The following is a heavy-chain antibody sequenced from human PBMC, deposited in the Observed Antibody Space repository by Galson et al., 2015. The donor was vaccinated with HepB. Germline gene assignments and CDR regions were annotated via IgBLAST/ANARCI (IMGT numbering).Heavy chain of an antibody. V-gene: IGHV1-18*01. CDR3: ARGRFEYHGSSVLYSFDI. CDR1: GYTFTTYT. Sequence: SVKVSCKASGYTFTTYTFSWVRQAPGQGLEWMGWISPYNGNTNYAQKFQGRVTLTTDTSTTTAYMELRSLRSDDTAVYYCARGRFEYHGSSVLYSFDIWGQGTLVTVSS. D-gene: IGHD2-15*01. J-gene: IGHJ1*01. CDR2: ISPYNGNT.